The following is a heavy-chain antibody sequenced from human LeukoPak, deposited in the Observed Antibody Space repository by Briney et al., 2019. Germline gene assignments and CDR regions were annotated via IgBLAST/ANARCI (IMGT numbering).Heavy chain of an antibody. J-gene: IGHJ4*02. V-gene: IGHV3-21*01. CDR2: ITGNSNYI. Sequence: GGSLRLSCAASGFTFSIYSINWVRQAPGKGLEWVSFITGNSNYIYYADSVKGRFTISRDNAKNSLYLQINSLRVEDTAVYYCASLAPIWCSTSCYLDYWGQGTLVTVSS. D-gene: IGHD2-2*01. CDR3: ASLAPIWCSTSCYLDY. CDR1: GFTFSIYS.